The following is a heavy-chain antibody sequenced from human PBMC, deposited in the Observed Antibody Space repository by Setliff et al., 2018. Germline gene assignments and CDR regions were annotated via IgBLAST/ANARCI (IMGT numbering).Heavy chain of an antibody. D-gene: IGHD5-18*01. J-gene: IGHJ6*02. V-gene: IGHV4-59*01. CDR1: GGSISPYF. Sequence: SETLSLTCTVSGGSISPYFWSWIRQPPGKGLEWIGYIYHNGSTNFNPSLKTRVTMSVDPSKNQFALNLRSVTAADTAVYYCVRDRTAYSYGLDVWAQGTTVTV. CDR3: VRDRTAYSYGLDV. CDR2: IYHNGST.